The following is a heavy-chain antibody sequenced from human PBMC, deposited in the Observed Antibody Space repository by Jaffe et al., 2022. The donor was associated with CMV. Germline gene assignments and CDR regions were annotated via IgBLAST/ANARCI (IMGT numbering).Heavy chain of an antibody. CDR2: ISGSGGST. D-gene: IGHD6-19*01. V-gene: IGHV3-23*01. CDR3: ANVQQWLDYYFDY. Sequence: EVQLLESGGGLVQPGGSLRLSCAASGFTFSSYAMSWVRQAPGKGLEWVSAISGSGGSTYYADSVKGRFTISRDNSKNTLYLQMNSLRAEDTAVYYCANVQQWLDYYFDYWGQGTLVTVSS. CDR1: GFTFSSYA. J-gene: IGHJ4*02.